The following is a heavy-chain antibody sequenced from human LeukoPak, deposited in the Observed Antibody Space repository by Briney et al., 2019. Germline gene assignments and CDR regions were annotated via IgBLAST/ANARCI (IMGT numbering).Heavy chain of an antibody. J-gene: IGHJ6*02. CDR1: GYTFTSYG. V-gene: IGHV1-18*01. CDR3: AREELQLWLYGMDV. Sequence: ASVKVSCKASGYTFTSYGISWVRQAPGQGLEWMGWTSAYNGNTNYAQKLQGRVTMTTDTSTSTAYMELRSLRSDDTAVYYCAREELQLWLYGMDVWGQGTTVTVSS. D-gene: IGHD5-18*01. CDR2: TSAYNGNT.